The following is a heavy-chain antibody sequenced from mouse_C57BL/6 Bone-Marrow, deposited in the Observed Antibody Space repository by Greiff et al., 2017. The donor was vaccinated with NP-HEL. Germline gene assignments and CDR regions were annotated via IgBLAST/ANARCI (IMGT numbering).Heavy chain of an antibody. CDR2: IYPGDGDT. D-gene: IGHD1-1*01. Sequence: VQLKESGPELVKPGASVKISCKASGYAFSSSWMNWVKQRPGKGLEWIGRIYPGDGDTNYNGKFKGKATLTADKSSSTAYMQLSSLTSEDSAVYFCARLHYGSRWYFDVWGTGTTVTVSS. CDR1: GYAFSSSW. V-gene: IGHV1-82*01. J-gene: IGHJ1*03. CDR3: ARLHYGSRWYFDV.